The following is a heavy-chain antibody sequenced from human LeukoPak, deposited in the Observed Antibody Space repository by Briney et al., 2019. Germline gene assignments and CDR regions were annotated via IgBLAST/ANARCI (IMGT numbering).Heavy chain of an antibody. D-gene: IGHD3-10*01. CDR3: ARGFGGSGSSNYYYYYMDV. Sequence: PSETLSLTCAVYGGSFSGYYWSWIRQPPGKGLEWIGEINHSGSTNYNPSLKSRVAISVDTSKNQFSLKLSSVTAADTAVYYCARGFGGSGSSNYYYYYMDVWGKGTTVTISS. J-gene: IGHJ6*03. CDR2: INHSGST. V-gene: IGHV4-34*01. CDR1: GGSFSGYY.